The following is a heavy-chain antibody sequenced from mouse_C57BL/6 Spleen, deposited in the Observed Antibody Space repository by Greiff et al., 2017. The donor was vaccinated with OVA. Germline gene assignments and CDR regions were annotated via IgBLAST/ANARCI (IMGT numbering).Heavy chain of an antibody. Sequence: QVQLQQPGAELVMPGASVKLSCKASGYTFTSYWMHWVKQRPGQGLEWIGEIDPSDSYTNYNQKFKGKSTLTVDKSSNTAYLQLSSLTSEDSAVYYCARKLGDYWGQGTTLTVSS. CDR2: IDPSDSYT. D-gene: IGHD4-1*01. CDR3: ARKLGDY. V-gene: IGHV1-69*01. J-gene: IGHJ2*01. CDR1: GYTFTSYW.